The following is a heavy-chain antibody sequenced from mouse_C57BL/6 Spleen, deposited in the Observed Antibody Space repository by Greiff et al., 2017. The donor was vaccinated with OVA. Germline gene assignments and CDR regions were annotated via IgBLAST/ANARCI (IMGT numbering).Heavy chain of an antibody. Sequence: QVQLKESGPELVKPGASVKISCKASGYAFSSSWMNWVKQRPGKGLEWSGRIYPGDGDTNYNGKFKGKATLTADKSSSTAYMQLSSLTSEDSAVYFCARWNDYYYAMDYWGQGTSVTVSS. J-gene: IGHJ4*01. V-gene: IGHV1-82*01. CDR3: ARWNDYYYAMDY. D-gene: IGHD2-4*01. CDR1: GYAFSSSW. CDR2: IYPGDGDT.